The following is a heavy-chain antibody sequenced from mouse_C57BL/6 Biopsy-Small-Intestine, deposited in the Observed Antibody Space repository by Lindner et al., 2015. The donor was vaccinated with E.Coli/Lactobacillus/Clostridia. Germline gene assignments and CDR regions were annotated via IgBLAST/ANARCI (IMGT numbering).Heavy chain of an antibody. CDR2: IYPRSGDT. Sequence: VQLQESGAELARPGASVKLSCKASGYTFTSYGISWVKQRTGQGLEWIGEIYPRSGDTYYNEKFKGKATLTADKSSGTAYMELRSLTSEDSAVYFCARRDFDEGYWGQGTSLTVSS. CDR1: GYTFTSYG. J-gene: IGHJ2*03. CDR3: ARRDFDEGY. V-gene: IGHV1-81*01.